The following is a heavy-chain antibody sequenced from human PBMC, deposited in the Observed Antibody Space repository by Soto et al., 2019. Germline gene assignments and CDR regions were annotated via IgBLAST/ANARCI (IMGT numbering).Heavy chain of an antibody. CDR2: INPKSGGP. CDR3: SRSPSRGYYDSSGYYLDY. V-gene: IGHV1-2*04. CDR1: GYTFTGYY. Sequence: ASVKVSCKASGYTFTGYYMHWVRQAPGQGLEWMGWINPKSGGPNYAQKFQGWVTMTRETSISTAYMELSRLGSDDPAVDYCSRSPSRGYYDSSGYYLDYWGQGTLVTVSS. D-gene: IGHD3-22*01. J-gene: IGHJ4*02.